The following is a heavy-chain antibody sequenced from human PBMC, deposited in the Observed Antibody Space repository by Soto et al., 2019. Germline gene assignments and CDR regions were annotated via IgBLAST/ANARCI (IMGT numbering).Heavy chain of an antibody. CDR2: IYYSGST. Sequence: PSETLSLTCTVSGGSISSGGYYWSWIRQHPGKGLEWIGYIYYSGSTYYNPSLKSRVTISVDTSKNQFSLKLSSVTAADTAVYYCARDLIHTQGPWFDPWGQGTLVTVSS. V-gene: IGHV4-31*03. CDR1: GGSISSGGYY. CDR3: ARDLIHTQGPWFDP. J-gene: IGHJ5*02.